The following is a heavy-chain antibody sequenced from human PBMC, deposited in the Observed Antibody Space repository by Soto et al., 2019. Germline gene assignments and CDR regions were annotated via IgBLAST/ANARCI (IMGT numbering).Heavy chain of an antibody. Sequence: EVQFLESGGGLVQPGGSLSLSCATSGLAFSGCSMNWVRQAPGKGLEWGASIGIRSTITYSADSVKGRFTISRDNSKSTLYLQMDSLKVEDTAFYYCASIPTFMVLTPRDFWGRGTLVTVSA. D-gene: IGHD2-21*02. CDR3: ASIPTFMVLTPRDF. J-gene: IGHJ4*02. V-gene: IGHV3-23*05. CDR1: GLAFSGCS. CDR2: IGIRSTIT.